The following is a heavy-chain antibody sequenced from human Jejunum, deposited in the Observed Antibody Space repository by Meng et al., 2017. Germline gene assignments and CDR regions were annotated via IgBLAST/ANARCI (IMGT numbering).Heavy chain of an antibody. V-gene: IGHV4-38-2*02. CDR1: GYSITSGYY. D-gene: IGHD3-10*01. CDR3: ARGPNYASGSYYNFDR. Sequence: SETLSLTCTVSGYSITSGYYWGWVRQPPGKGREWIGSIYNTAGTSYKSSLKSRVTISVDTSKNQFSVRLSAVTDGDTAFYYCARGPNYASGSYYNFDRWGRGTLVTVSS. J-gene: IGHJ4*02. CDR2: IYNTAGT.